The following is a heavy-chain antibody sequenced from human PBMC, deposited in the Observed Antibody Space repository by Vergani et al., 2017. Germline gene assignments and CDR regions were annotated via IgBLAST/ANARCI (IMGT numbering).Heavy chain of an antibody. V-gene: IGHV1-69*12. CDR1: GGTFSSYA. D-gene: IGHD6-13*01. CDR2: IIPIFGTA. J-gene: IGHJ6*04. Sequence: QVQLVQSGAEVKKPGSSVKVSCKASGGTFSSYAISWVRQAPGQGLWWMGGIIPIFGTANYAQKIQGRVTITADESTSTAYMELSSLRSEDTAVYYCARDHRQLEKTYYYYGMVVWDEATTVAVSS. CDR3: ARDHRQLEKTYYYYGMVV.